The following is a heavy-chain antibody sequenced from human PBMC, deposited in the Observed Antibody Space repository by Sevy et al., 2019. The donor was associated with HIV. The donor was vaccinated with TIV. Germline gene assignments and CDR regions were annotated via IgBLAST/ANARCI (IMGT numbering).Heavy chain of an antibody. V-gene: IGHV3-23*01. CDR3: AKTPFMDFWNDYYSFYFDF. Sequence: WGSLRLSCAAAGFNFNNYAMTWVRQAPGKGLEWVSGISFSGSKTYYAESVKGRFSISRDPSKNTLYLQMNNVRVEDTAVYFCAKTPFMDFWNDYYSFYFDFWGQGTLVTVSS. CDR1: GFNFNNYA. D-gene: IGHD3-3*01. CDR2: ISFSGSKT. J-gene: IGHJ4*02.